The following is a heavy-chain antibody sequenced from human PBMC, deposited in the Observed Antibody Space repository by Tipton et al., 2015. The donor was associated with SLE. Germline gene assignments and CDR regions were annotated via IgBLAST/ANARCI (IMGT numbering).Heavy chain of an antibody. CDR2: INHSGSI. CDR1: GGSFSGYY. CDR3: ARAPGLERSYYYCYYMDV. Sequence: TLSLTCAVYGGSFSGYYWSWIRQPPGKGLEWIGEINHSGSINYNPSLKSRVTISVDTSKNRFSLKLSSVTAADTAVYYCARAPGLERSYYYCYYMDVWGKGTTVTVSS. J-gene: IGHJ6*03. D-gene: IGHD1-1*01. V-gene: IGHV4-34*01.